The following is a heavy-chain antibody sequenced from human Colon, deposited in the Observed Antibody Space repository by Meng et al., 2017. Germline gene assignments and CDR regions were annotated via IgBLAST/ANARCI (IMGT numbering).Heavy chain of an antibody. Sequence: QVQLQESGPGLVKPSGTLSLTCVVSGDSVTGSNWWSWVRQPPGKGLEWIGEIFHIGSSNYNPSLKTRVAISVDKSKNQFSLKLTSATAADTAVYYCARVDRDTGTYFDYWGSAPGHRLL. CDR2: IFHIGSS. CDR3: ARVDRDTGTYFDY. V-gene: IGHV4-4*02. D-gene: IGHD1-26*01. J-gene: IGHJ4*01. CDR1: GDSVTGSNW.